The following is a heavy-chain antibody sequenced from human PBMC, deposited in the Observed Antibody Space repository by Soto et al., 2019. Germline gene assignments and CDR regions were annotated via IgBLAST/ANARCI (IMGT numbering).Heavy chain of an antibody. CDR2: ITSSNTYI. J-gene: IGHJ4*02. D-gene: IGHD2-15*01. Sequence: LRLSCVASGFTFRAYSMSWVRQAPGQGLEWVASITSSNTYIYYTRSVEGRFTISRDDAKNSLHLQMNTLRAEDTAVYYCVRDLLEGYGHARQPDYWGQGTLVTVSS. V-gene: IGHV3-21*06. CDR1: GFTFRAYS. CDR3: VRDLLEGYGHARQPDY.